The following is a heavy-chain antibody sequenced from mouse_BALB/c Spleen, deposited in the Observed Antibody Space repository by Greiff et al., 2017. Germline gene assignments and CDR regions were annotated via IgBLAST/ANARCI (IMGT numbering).Heavy chain of an antibody. J-gene: IGHJ2*01. V-gene: IGHV5-17*02. Sequence: EVKLMESGGGLVQPGGSRKLSCAASGFTFSSFGMHWVRQAPEKGLEWVAYISSGSSTIYYADTVKGRFTISRDNPKNTLFLQMTSLRSEDTAMYYCARSKAYGNYGGYFDCWGQGTTLTVSS. CDR2: ISSGSSTI. D-gene: IGHD2-1*01. CDR1: GFTFSSFG. CDR3: ARSKAYGNYGGYFDC.